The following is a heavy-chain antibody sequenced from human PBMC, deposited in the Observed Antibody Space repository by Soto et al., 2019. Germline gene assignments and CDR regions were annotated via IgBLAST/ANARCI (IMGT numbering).Heavy chain of an antibody. CDR2: IKSKTDGGTT. CDR1: GFTLSNAW. J-gene: IGHJ4*02. D-gene: IGHD2-15*01. V-gene: IGHV3-15*01. CDR3: TAACSGGSCYPPGY. Sequence: PGGSRRLSCAASGFTLSNAWLSWVRQAPGKGLEWVGRIKSKTDGGTTDYAAPVKGRFTISRDDSKNTLYLQMNSLKTEDTAVYYCTAACSGGSCYPPGYWGQGTLVTVFS.